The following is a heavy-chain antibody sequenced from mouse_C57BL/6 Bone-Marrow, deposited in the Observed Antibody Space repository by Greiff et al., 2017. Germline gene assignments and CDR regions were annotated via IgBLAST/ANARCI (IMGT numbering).Heavy chain of an antibody. V-gene: IGHV1-81*01. J-gene: IGHJ3*01. CDR1: GYTFTSYG. D-gene: IGHD1-1*01. CDR2: IYPRSGNT. CDR3: ARGGYGSILAWFAY. Sequence: VKLMESGAELARPGASVKLSCKASGYTFTSYGISWVKQRTGQGLEWIGEIYPRSGNTYYNEKFKGKATLTADKSSSTAYMELRSLTSEDSAVYFCARGGYGSILAWFAYWGQGTLVTVSA.